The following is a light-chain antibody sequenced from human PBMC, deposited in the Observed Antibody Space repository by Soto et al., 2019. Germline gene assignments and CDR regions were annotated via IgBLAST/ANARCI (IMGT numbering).Light chain of an antibody. V-gene: IGKV3-20*01. Sequence: EIVLTQSPDTLSLSPGEGATLSCRASQSVTNSYLAWYQQKPGQAPRLLIYGASSRATGIPDRFSGSGSETDFTLTISRLEPEDFAVYYCQQYGSSPLVTFGQGTRLEIK. CDR1: QSVTNSY. CDR3: QQYGSSPLVT. CDR2: GAS. J-gene: IGKJ5*01.